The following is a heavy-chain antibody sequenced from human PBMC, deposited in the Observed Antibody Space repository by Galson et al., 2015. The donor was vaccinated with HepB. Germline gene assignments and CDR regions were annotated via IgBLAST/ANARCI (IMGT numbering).Heavy chain of an antibody. CDR2: ITEGGGST. J-gene: IGHJ6*03. CDR1: GFTFTSHS. Sequence: SLRLSCAASGFTFTSHSLNWVRQAPGKGLEWVSVITEGGGSTYYADSVKGRFIVSRDNSKNALYLQMNSLRVEDTAVYYCAKAPGDILYYMDVWGKGTTVTVSS. D-gene: IGHD3-10*01. CDR3: AKAPGDILYYMDV. V-gene: IGHV3-23*01.